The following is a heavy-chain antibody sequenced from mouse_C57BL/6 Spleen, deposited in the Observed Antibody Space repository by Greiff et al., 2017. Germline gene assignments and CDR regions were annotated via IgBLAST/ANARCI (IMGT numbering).Heavy chain of an antibody. J-gene: IGHJ2*01. CDR3: ARQLYGSSRYYFDY. CDR1: GYTFTDYY. V-gene: IGHV1-19*01. D-gene: IGHD1-1*01. CDR2: INPYNGGT. Sequence: EVQLQQSGPVLVKPGASVKMSCKASGYTFTDYYMNWVKQSHGKSLEWIGVINPYNGGTSYNQKFKGKATLTVDKSSSTAYMELNSLTSEDSAVYYGARQLYGSSRYYFDYWGQGTTLTVSS.